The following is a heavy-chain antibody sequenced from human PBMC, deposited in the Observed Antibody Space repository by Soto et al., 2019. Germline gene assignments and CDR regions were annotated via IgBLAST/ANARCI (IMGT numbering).Heavy chain of an antibody. CDR2: INPNSGGT. Sequence: QVQLVQSGAEVKKPGASVKVSCKASGYTFTGYYMHWVRQAPGQGLEWMGWINPNSGGTNYVQKFQGWVTMTRDTSISTAYMELSRLRSDDTAVYYCASGLGYCSGGSCYAYWGQGTLVTVSS. CDR1: GYTFTGYY. CDR3: ASGLGYCSGGSCYAY. V-gene: IGHV1-2*04. J-gene: IGHJ4*02. D-gene: IGHD2-15*01.